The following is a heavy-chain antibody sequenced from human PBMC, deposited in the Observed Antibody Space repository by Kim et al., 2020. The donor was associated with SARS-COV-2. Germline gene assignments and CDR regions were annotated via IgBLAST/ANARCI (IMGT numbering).Heavy chain of an antibody. V-gene: IGHV4-34*01. Sequence: SETLSLTCAVYGGSFSGYYWSWIRQPPGKGLEWIGEINHSGSTNYNPSLKSRVTISVDTSKNQFSLKLSSVTAADTAVYYCARSRRGYCSGGSCYQKYYYGMDVWGQGTTVTVSS. D-gene: IGHD2-15*01. CDR1: GGSFSGYY. CDR3: ARSRRGYCSGGSCYQKYYYGMDV. J-gene: IGHJ6*02. CDR2: INHSGST.